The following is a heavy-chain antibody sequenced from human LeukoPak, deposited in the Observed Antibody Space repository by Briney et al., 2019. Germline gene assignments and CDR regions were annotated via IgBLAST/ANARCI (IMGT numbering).Heavy chain of an antibody. CDR1: GFTFSSYE. V-gene: IGHV3-48*03. CDR3: ARHAGYDILTGYYLYYYYGMDV. CDR2: ISSSGSTI. D-gene: IGHD3-9*01. Sequence: PGGSLRLSCAASGFTFSSYEMNWVRQAPGKGLEWVSYISSSGSTIYYADSVKGRFTISRDNAKNSLYLQMNSLRAEDTAVYYCARHAGYDILTGYYLYYYYGMDVWGQGTTVTVSS. J-gene: IGHJ6*02.